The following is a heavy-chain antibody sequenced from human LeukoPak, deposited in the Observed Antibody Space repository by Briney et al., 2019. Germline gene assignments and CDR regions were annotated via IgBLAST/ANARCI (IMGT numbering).Heavy chain of an antibody. CDR2: INPNSGVT. CDR3: SREDY. J-gene: IGHJ4*02. CDR1: GSTFTGYY. Sequence: ASVTVSCKASGSTFTGYYLHWVRQAPGQGLEWVGCINPNSGVTNYAQKFQGRVSMTSDTSISTVYMELSRLRYDDTAVYFCSREDYWGQGTLVTVSS. V-gene: IGHV1-2*02.